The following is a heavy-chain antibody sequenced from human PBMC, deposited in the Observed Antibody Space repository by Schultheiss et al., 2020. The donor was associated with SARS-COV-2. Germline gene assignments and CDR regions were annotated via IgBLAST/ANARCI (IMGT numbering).Heavy chain of an antibody. Sequence: GGSLRLSCAASGFTFSSYSMNWVRQAPGKGLMWVSRINSDESITNYADSVKGRFTISRDNAKNTLYLQINSLTTDDTAVYYCATAGNFRMDVWGQGTTVTVSS. V-gene: IGHV3-74*01. CDR2: INSDESIT. D-gene: IGHD1-7*01. J-gene: IGHJ6*02. CDR1: GFTFSSYS. CDR3: ATAGNFRMDV.